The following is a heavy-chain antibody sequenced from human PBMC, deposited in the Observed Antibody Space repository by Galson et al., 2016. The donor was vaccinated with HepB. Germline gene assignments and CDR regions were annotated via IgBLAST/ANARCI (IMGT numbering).Heavy chain of an antibody. CDR3: VSGYDAHAYGY. CDR2: INLDGSTT. V-gene: IGHV3-74*01. Sequence: SLRLSCAASGFPFSNFWMYWVRQAPGKGLVWVSHINLDGSTTTYADSVKGRFTISRDNARNTLDLQMDSLRAEDTAVYYCVSGYDAHAYGYWGQGTLVTVSS. D-gene: IGHD2-15*01. CDR1: GFPFSNFW. J-gene: IGHJ4*02.